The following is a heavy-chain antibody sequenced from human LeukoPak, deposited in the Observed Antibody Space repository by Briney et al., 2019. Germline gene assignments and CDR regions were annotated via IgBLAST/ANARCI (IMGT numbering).Heavy chain of an antibody. J-gene: IGHJ4*02. D-gene: IGHD2-15*01. CDR2: ISYDGNNK. CDR1: GFTFSSYA. V-gene: IGHV3-30-3*01. CDR3: ARGPLGYCSGSTCSHFDY. Sequence: GRSLRLSCAASGFTFSSYAMHWVRQAPGKGLEWVAVISYDGNNKYYADSVKGRFTISRDNSKNTLYLQMNSLRAEDTAVYSCARGPLGYCSGSTCSHFDYWGQGTLATVSS.